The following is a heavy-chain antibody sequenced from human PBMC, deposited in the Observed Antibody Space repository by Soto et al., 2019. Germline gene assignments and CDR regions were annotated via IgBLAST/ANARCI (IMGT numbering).Heavy chain of an antibody. Sequence: GASVKVSCKASGYTFTSYGISWVRQAPGQGLEWMGWISAYNGSTNYAQKLQGRVTMTTDTSTSTAYMELRSLRSDDTAVYYCARVGGGGYHYYYYYGMDVWGQGTTVTVSS. CDR2: ISAYNGST. J-gene: IGHJ6*02. V-gene: IGHV1-18*01. D-gene: IGHD3-16*01. CDR3: ARVGGGGYHYYYYYGMDV. CDR1: GYTFTSYG.